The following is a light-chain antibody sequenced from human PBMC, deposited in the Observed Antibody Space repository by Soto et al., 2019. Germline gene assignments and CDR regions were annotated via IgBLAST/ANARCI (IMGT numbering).Light chain of an antibody. CDR2: GAS. Sequence: EIVLTQSPGTLSLSPGERATLSCRASQSVRSSDLAWYQQKPGQAPRLLIYGASSRATGIPDRFSGSGSGTDFTLTISTLEPEDFPVYYCQQYGSPPYTFGQGTKLHIK. CDR3: QQYGSPPYT. J-gene: IGKJ2*01. V-gene: IGKV3-20*01. CDR1: QSVRSSD.